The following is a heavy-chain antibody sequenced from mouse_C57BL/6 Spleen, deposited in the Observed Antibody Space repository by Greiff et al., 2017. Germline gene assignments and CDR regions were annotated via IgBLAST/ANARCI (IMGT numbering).Heavy chain of an antibody. CDR1: GFNIKDYY. V-gene: IGHV14-2*01. CDR3: ARVYNYGSIYYFDH. Sequence: EVQLQQSGAELVQPGASVKLSCTASGFNIKDYYMHWVKQRTEQGLEWIGRIDPEDGETKSAQKFPGKATITAVTYSNTAYLQLRSRTSEDTAVYYCARVYNYGSIYYFDHWGQGTTLTVSS. J-gene: IGHJ2*01. D-gene: IGHD1-1*01. CDR2: IDPEDGET.